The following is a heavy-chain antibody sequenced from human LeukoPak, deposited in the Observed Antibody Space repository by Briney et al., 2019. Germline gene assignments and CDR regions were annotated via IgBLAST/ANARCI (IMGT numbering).Heavy chain of an antibody. CDR3: ARDSEDTPTGRIDY. Sequence: GGSLRLSCAASGFTFNNYGMHYVRQAPGKGLEWVSSISSRSLYIYYADSVKGRFTISRDNAKNSLYLQMNDLRAEDTAVYYCARDSEDTPTGRIDYWGQGTLVTVSS. V-gene: IGHV3-21*01. J-gene: IGHJ4*02. D-gene: IGHD5-18*01. CDR1: GFTFNNYG. CDR2: ISSRSLYI.